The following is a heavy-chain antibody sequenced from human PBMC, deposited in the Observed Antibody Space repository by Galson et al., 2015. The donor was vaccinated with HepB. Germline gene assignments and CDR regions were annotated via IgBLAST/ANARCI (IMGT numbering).Heavy chain of an antibody. Sequence: SLRLSCAASGFTFSSYGMHWVRQAPGKGLEWVAVIWYDGSNKYYADSVKGRFTISRDNSKNTLYLQMNSLRAEDTAVYYCARARRLSHIVVVTHAFDIWGQGTMVTVSS. CDR2: IWYDGSNK. D-gene: IGHD3-22*01. V-gene: IGHV3-33*08. CDR3: ARARRLSHIVVVTHAFDI. J-gene: IGHJ3*02. CDR1: GFTFSSYG.